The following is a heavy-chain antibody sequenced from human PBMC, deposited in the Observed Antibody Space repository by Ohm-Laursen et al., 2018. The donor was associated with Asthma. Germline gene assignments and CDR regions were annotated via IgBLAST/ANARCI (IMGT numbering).Heavy chain of an antibody. Sequence: SLRLSCAASGFTFSSYGMHWVRQAPGKGLVWVSRINSDGSSTSYADSVKGRFTISRDNAKNTLYLQMNSLRAEDTAVYYCARVLEVSSGWYYYYYGMDVWGQGTTVTVSS. CDR1: GFTFSSYG. CDR2: INSDGSST. J-gene: IGHJ6*02. D-gene: IGHD6-19*01. CDR3: ARVLEVSSGWYYYYYGMDV. V-gene: IGHV3-74*01.